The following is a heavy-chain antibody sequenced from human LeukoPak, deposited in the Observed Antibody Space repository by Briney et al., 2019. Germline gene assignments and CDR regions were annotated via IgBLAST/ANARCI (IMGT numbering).Heavy chain of an antibody. CDR3: ARGRGSFGYCSGGSCYHNWFDP. D-gene: IGHD2-15*01. V-gene: IGHV4-34*01. Sequence: SETLSLTCTVSGGSISSYYWSWIRQPPGKGLEWIGEINHSGSTNYNPSLKSRVTISVDTSKNQFSLKLSSVTAADTAVYYCARGRGSFGYCSGGSCYHNWFDPWGQGTLVTVSS. J-gene: IGHJ5*02. CDR1: GGSISSYY. CDR2: INHSGST.